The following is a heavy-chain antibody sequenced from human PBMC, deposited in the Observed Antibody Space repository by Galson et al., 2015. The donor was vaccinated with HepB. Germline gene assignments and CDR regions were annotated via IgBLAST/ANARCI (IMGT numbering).Heavy chain of an antibody. V-gene: IGHV3-74*01. CDR3: VRDGDFGDYALDY. CDR1: GFTFSPYW. D-gene: IGHD4-17*01. Sequence: SLRLSCAASGFTFSPYWMHWVRQVPGKGLVWVSRINADGSSTTYADSVKGRFTISRDNAKNTLYLEMNSLRAEDTGVYYCVRDGDFGDYALDYWGPGILVTVSS. CDR2: INADGSST. J-gene: IGHJ4*02.